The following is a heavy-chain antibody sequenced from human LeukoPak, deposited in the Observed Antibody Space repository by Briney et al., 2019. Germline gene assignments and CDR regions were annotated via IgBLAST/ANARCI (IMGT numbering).Heavy chain of an antibody. CDR2: ISERGGST. V-gene: IGHV3-23*01. CDR1: GISLSNYA. Sequence: GGSLRLSCVVSGISLSNYATTWVRQAPGKGLEWVSYISERGGSTTYADSVKGRFTISRDTSLNTLYLQMNNLRAEDTAVYFCAKRGVVIRGILVIGYHQEAYHYDFWGQGVLVTVSS. CDR3: AKRGVVIRGILVIGYHQEAYHYDF. J-gene: IGHJ4*02. D-gene: IGHD3-10*01.